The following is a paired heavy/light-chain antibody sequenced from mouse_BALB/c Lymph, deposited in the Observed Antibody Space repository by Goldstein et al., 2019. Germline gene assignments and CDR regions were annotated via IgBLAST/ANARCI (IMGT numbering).Heavy chain of an antibody. CDR2: INPHNGGT. CDR1: GYTFAEYT. V-gene: IGHV1-18*01. CDR3: ARGDFDYFDY. Sequence: EVQLQQSGPELVKPGASVKISCKTSGYTFAEYTMHWVKQSHGKSLEWIGSINPHNGGTHYNQKFKGKATLTVDKSSSTAYMELRSLTSEDSAVYYCARGDFDYFDYWGQGTTLTVSS. D-gene: IGHD2-13*01. J-gene: IGHJ2*01.
Light chain of an antibody. CDR1: QDINNY. V-gene: IGKV10-94*01. CDR3: QQYNKLPYT. Sequence: DIQMTQTTSSLSASLGDRVTISCSASQDINNYLNWFQQKPDGTVKLLIYYTSSLHSGVPSRFSGSGSGTDYSLTINNLEPGDIATYYCQQYNKLPYTFGGGTKLEIK. CDR2: YTS. J-gene: IGKJ2*01.